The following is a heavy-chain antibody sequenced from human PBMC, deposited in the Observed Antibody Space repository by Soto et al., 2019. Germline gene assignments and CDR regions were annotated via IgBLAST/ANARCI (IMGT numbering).Heavy chain of an antibody. D-gene: IGHD5-12*01. V-gene: IGHV4-39*02. CDR1: GGSISSSTYY. Sequence: QLQLRESGPGLVQPSETLSLTCLVSGGSISSSTYYWGWIRQPPGKGLEWSGSIYYSGATYYNPSLRSRITIYMDRSKNHFSLKLTSVTAADTAIYYCAPVGIGTTTVDYWGQGTLVTVSS. J-gene: IGHJ4*02. CDR3: APVGIGTTTVDY. CDR2: IYYSGAT.